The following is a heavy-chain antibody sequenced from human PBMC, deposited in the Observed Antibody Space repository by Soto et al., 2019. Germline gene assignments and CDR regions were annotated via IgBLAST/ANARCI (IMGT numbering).Heavy chain of an antibody. CDR1: GYTFTXYG. V-gene: IGHV1-18*01. CDR2: ISAYNGNT. Sequence: ASVKVSCKASGYTFTXYGICWVRQAPGQGLEWMGWISAYNGNTNYAQKLQGRVTMTTDTSTSTAYMELRSLRSDDTAVYYCARGPYSSGGEKTPRNEYSGQGTLVTVSS. CDR3: ARGPYSSGGEKTPRNEY. D-gene: IGHD6-19*01. J-gene: IGHJ4*02.